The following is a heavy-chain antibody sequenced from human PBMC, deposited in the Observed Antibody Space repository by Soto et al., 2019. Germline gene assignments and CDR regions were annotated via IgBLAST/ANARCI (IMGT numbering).Heavy chain of an antibody. CDR1: GGSISSYY. D-gene: IGHD2-15*01. Sequence: SETLSLTCTVSGGSISSYYWSWIRQHPGKGLEWIGYIYYSGSTYYNPSLKSRVTISVDTSKNQFSLKLSSVTAADTAVYYCARGRGYCSGGSCPYYYYGMDVWGQGTTVTVSS. J-gene: IGHJ6*02. CDR3: ARGRGYCSGGSCPYYYYGMDV. CDR2: IYYSGST. V-gene: IGHV4-59*06.